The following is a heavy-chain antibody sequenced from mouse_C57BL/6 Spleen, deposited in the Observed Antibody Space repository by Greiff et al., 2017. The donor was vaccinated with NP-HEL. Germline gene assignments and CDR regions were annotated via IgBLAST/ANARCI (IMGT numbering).Heavy chain of an antibody. CDR3: ARPSTERYYAMDY. CDR1: GYTFTDYY. Sequence: QVQLQQSGAELVRPGASVKLSCKASGYTFTDYYINWVKQRPGQGLEWIARIYPGSGNTYYNEKFKGKATLTAEKSSSTAYMQLSSLTSEDSAVYFCARPSTERYYAMDYWGQGTSVTVSS. J-gene: IGHJ4*01. CDR2: IYPGSGNT. V-gene: IGHV1-76*01.